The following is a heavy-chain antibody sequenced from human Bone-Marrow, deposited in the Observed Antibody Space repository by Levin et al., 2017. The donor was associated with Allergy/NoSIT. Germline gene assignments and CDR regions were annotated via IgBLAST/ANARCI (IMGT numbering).Heavy chain of an antibody. CDR1: GGSITSGDHF. V-gene: IGHV4-30-4*01. Sequence: SQTLSLTCTVSGGSITSGDHFWGWIRQSPGKGLEWIGYMYITGSTYYTPSLRDRLDISGDKSKNQFSLTLRTVTAADTAVYFCVRNRLRGDWYYFDYWGQGALVTVSS. J-gene: IGHJ4*02. CDR2: MYITGST. D-gene: IGHD2-21*01. CDR3: VRNRLRGDWYYFDY.